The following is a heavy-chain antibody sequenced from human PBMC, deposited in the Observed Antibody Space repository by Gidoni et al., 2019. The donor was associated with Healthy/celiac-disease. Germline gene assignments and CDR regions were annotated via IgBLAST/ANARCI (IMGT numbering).Heavy chain of an antibody. CDR2: IYPGDSDT. CDR3: ARRTVTPFDY. CDR1: GYSFTGYW. D-gene: IGHD4-17*01. Sequence: EVQLVQSGAEVKKPGEARKISCKGSGYSFTGYWIGWVRQMPGRGLVWLGIIYPGDSDTRYSPSFQGQVTISADKSISTAYLQWSSLKASDTAMYYCARRTVTPFDYWGQGTLVTVSS. J-gene: IGHJ4*02. V-gene: IGHV5-51*03.